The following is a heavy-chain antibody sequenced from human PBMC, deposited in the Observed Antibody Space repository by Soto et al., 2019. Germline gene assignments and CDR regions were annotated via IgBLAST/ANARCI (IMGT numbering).Heavy chain of an antibody. CDR3: AKDGGEGGNSGEFGY. J-gene: IGHJ4*02. V-gene: IGHV3-30*18. CDR2: ISYDGSNK. CDR1: GFTFSSYG. D-gene: IGHD2-21*02. Sequence: QVQLVESGGGVVQPGRSLRLSCAASGFTFSSYGMHWVRQAPGKGLEWVAVISYDGSNKYYADSVKGRFTISRDNSKNTLYLQMNRLRAEDTAVYYCAKDGGEGGNSGEFGYWGQGSLVTVSS.